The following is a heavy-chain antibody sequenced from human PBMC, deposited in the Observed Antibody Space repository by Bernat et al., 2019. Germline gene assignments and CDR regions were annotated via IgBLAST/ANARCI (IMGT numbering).Heavy chain of an antibody. J-gene: IGHJ4*02. CDR3: AKAGITMIVVVTYYFDY. V-gene: IGHV3-66*01. Sequence: EVQLVESGGGLVQPGGSLRLSCAASGFTVSSNYMSWVRQAPGKGLEWVSVIYSGGSTYYADSVKGRFTISRDNSKNTLYLQMNSLRAEDTAVYYCAKAGITMIVVVTYYFDYWGQGTLVTVSS. CDR1: GFTVSSNY. CDR2: IYSGGST. D-gene: IGHD3-22*01.